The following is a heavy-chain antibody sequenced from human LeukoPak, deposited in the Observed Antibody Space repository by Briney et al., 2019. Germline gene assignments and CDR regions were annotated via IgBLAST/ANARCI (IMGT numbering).Heavy chain of an antibody. CDR1: GYTFTSYD. V-gene: IGHV1-8*01. Sequence: ASVKVSCKASGYTFTSYDINWVRQATAQGLEWMGWMNPNSGNTGYAQKFQGRVTMTRNTSISTAYMELSSLRSEDTAVYYCARVGYSSGWYSRAFWYWGQGTLVTVSS. J-gene: IGHJ4*02. CDR3: ARVGYSSGWYSRAFWY. CDR2: MNPNSGNT. D-gene: IGHD6-19*01.